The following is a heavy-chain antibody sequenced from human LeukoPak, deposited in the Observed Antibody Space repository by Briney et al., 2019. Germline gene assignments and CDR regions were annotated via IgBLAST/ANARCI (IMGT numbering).Heavy chain of an antibody. V-gene: IGHV4-34*01. Sequence: TSETLSLTSAVYGGSFSGYYWSWIRQPPGKGLEWIGEINHSGSTNYNPSLKSRVTISVDTSKNQFSLKLSSVTAADTALYYCARGEYDYAWGSYSPIAFAMWGQGTMVTVSS. J-gene: IGHJ3*02. CDR3: ARGEYDYAWGSYSPIAFAM. D-gene: IGHD3-16*01. CDR2: INHSGST. CDR1: GGSFSGYY.